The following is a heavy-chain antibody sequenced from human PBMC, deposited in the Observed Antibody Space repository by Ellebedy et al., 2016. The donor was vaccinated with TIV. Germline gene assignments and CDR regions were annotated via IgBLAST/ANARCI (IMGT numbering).Heavy chain of an antibody. D-gene: IGHD6-6*01. J-gene: IGHJ4*02. V-gene: IGHV3-23*01. Sequence: GESLKISCAASGFTFSSYAMSWVRQAPGKGLEWVSAISGSGGSTYYADSVKGRFTISRDNSKNTLYLQMNSLRAEDTAVYYCAKDGYSSSSPVYFYYWGQGTLVTVSS. CDR3: AKDGYSSSSPVYFYY. CDR2: ISGSGGST. CDR1: GFTFSSYA.